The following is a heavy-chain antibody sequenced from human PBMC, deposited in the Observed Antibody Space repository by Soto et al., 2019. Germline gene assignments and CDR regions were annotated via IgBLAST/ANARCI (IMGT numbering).Heavy chain of an antibody. CDR3: AKDMTEVFVPGHRVYNSFDA. CDR1: GFTFSSYW. Sequence: GGSLRLSCAASGFTFSSYWMSWVRQAPGKGLEWVANIKQDGSEKYYVDSVKGRFTISRDNAKNSMYLQMNSLRAEDTAVYYCAKDMTEVFVPGHRVYNSFDAWGQGTLVTVSS. CDR2: IKQDGSEK. D-gene: IGHD2-2*01. J-gene: IGHJ5*02. V-gene: IGHV3-7*01.